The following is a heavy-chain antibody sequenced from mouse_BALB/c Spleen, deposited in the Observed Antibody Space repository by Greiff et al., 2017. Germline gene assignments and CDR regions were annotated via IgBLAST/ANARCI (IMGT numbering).Heavy chain of an antibody. Sequence: EVKLMESGGGLVQPGGSRKLSCAASGFTFSSFGMHWVRQAPEKGLEWVAYISSGSSTIYYADTVKGRFTISRDTPKNTLFLQMTSLRSEDTAMYYCASRMDYWGQGTSVTVSS. CDR1: GFTFSSFG. J-gene: IGHJ4*01. CDR2: ISSGSSTI. V-gene: IGHV5-17*02. CDR3: ASRMDY.